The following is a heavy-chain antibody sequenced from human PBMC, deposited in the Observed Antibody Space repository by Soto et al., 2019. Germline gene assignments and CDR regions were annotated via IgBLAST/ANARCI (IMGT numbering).Heavy chain of an antibody. CDR1: GDSIRSYY. CDR2: VFHTGNT. Sequence: SETLSLTCSVSGDSIRSYYWTWIRQPPGKGLQWIGYVFHTGNTNYNPSLKSRVTMSVDTSKNQFSLKLSSVTAADTAVYYCARACSSNSCYDVFDYWGQGTLVTVSS. CDR3: ARACSSNSCYDVFDY. D-gene: IGHD2-2*01. J-gene: IGHJ4*02. V-gene: IGHV4-59*12.